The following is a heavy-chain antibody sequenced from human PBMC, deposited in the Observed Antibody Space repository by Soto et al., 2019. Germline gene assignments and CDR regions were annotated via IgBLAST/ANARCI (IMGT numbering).Heavy chain of an antibody. Sequence: RLSNAAVELNIRNLGVNRIRQDKGKGLEWVSYIGIGSSTKYYADSVKGRFTISRDNAKNSLYLQMNSLRAEDTAVYYCARDQLYYNDISGRPLNAFDVWGQGTMVTVSS. V-gene: IGHV3-48*01. CDR2: IGIGSSTK. J-gene: IGHJ3*01. D-gene: IGHD3-22*01. CDR3: ARDQLYYNDISGRPLNAFDV. CDR1: ELNIRNLG.